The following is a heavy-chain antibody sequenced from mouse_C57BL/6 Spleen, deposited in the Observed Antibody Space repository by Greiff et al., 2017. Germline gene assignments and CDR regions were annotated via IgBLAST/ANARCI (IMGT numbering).Heavy chain of an antibody. Sequence: VQLQQSGPELVKPGASVKISCKASGYAFSSSWMNWVKQRPGKGLEWIGRIYPGDGDTNYNGKFKGKATLTADKSSSTAYMQLSSLTSEDSAVYFCARAGITTVVAPFAYWGQGTLVTVSA. D-gene: IGHD1-1*01. CDR3: ARAGITTVVAPFAY. V-gene: IGHV1-82*01. CDR2: IYPGDGDT. J-gene: IGHJ3*01. CDR1: GYAFSSSW.